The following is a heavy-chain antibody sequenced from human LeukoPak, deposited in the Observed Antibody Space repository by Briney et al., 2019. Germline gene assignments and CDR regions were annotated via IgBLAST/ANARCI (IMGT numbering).Heavy chain of an antibody. CDR2: INPDGRRT. CDR1: GFTFSNNG. J-gene: IGHJ6*03. V-gene: IGHV3-74*01. Sequence: PGGSLRLSCAASGFTFSNNGMHWVRQAQGKGLVWFSGINPDGRRTDYADSVKGRFTISRDNAKNTLYLQMNSLRVEDTAVYYCAREVEEVPTAMGVYYYYFMDVWGKGTTVTVSS. D-gene: IGHD2-2*01. CDR3: AREVEEVPTAMGVYYYYFMDV.